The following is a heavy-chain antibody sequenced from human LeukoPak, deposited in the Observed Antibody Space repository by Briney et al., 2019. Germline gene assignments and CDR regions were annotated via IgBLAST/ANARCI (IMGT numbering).Heavy chain of an antibody. J-gene: IGHJ4*02. CDR1: GFTFSDYY. CDR2: ISSGGSTI. V-gene: IGHV3-11*01. D-gene: IGHD4-23*01. CDR3: ARDWWTVVPFDY. Sequence: GGSLRLSCAASGFTFSDYYMSWIRQAPGKGLEWVSYISSGGSTIYYADSVKGRFTISRDNAKNSLYLQMNSLRAADTAVYYCARDWWTVVPFDYWGQGTLVTVSS.